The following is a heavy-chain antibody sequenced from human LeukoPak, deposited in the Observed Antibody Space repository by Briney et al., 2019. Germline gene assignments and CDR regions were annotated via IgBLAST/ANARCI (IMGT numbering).Heavy chain of an antibody. CDR3: ASGLLMAGGTLDH. CDR2: LDTGGRTT. CDR1: GFTFRSHW. Sequence: GGSLRLSCAASGFTFRSHWMHWVRQAPGEGLVWVSRLDTGGRTTTYADSVRGRFTTSRDNAKDTLYLQMNSLGAEDTAVYYCASGLLMAGGTLDHWGRGTLVTVSS. V-gene: IGHV3-74*01. J-gene: IGHJ4*02. D-gene: IGHD6-19*01.